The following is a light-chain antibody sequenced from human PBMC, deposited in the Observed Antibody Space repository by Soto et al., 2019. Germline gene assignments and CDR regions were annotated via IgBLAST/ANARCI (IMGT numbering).Light chain of an antibody. CDR1: QDISNY. Sequence: DIQMTQSPSSLSASVGDRVTITCQASQDISNYLNWYQQKPGKAPKLLIYDASNLETGVPSRFSGSGSGTYFTFTISSLQPEDIAIYYCQLYDNLPITFGQGTRLETK. V-gene: IGKV1-33*01. CDR2: DAS. CDR3: QLYDNLPIT. J-gene: IGKJ5*01.